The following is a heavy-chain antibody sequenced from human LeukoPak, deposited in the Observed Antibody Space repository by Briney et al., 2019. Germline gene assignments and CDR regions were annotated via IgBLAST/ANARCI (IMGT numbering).Heavy chain of an antibody. J-gene: IGHJ5*02. CDR3: ARSGWNGGGGFDP. V-gene: IGHV4-34*10. CDR1: GGSFSGYY. D-gene: IGHD3-16*01. Sequence: PSETLSLTCVVYGGSFSGYYWSWIRQSPGRGLEWIGEISDGGSTSYNPSLKSRATISIDTSINHFYLKVNSVTAADTAVCYCARSGWNGGGGFDPWGQGTLVTVSS. CDR2: ISDGGST.